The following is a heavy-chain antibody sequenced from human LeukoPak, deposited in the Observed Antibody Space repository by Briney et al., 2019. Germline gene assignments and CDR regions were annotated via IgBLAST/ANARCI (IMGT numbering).Heavy chain of an antibody. Sequence: RSGGSLRLSCAASGFTFSSYGMHWVRPAPGKGLEWVAVISYDGSNKYYADSVKGRFTISRDNSKNTLYLQMNSLRAEDTAVYYCAKVRIAAAGRGYYYGMDVWGQGTTVTVSS. D-gene: IGHD6-13*01. CDR1: GFTFSSYG. CDR3: AKVRIAAAGRGYYYGMDV. J-gene: IGHJ6*02. V-gene: IGHV3-30*18. CDR2: ISYDGSNK.